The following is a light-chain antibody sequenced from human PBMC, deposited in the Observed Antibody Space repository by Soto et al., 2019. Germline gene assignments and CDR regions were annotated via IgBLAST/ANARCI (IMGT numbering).Light chain of an antibody. CDR1: QSLVDNNGNTY. Sequence: DVVMTQSPLSLPVTLGQPASISCRSSQSLVDNNGNTYLNWFQQRPGQSPRRLIYKISNRDSGVPDRFSGSGSGTDFTLKISRVEAEDVAIYYCMQGTHWPPTFGLGTRVEI. CDR2: KIS. CDR3: MQGTHWPPT. J-gene: IGKJ1*01. V-gene: IGKV2-30*01.